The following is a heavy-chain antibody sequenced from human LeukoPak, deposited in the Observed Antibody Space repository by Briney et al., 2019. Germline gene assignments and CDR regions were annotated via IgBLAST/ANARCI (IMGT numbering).Heavy chain of an antibody. Sequence: SVKVSCKASGGTFSSYAISWVRQAPGQGLEWMGGIIPILGTANYAQKFQGRVTITTDESTSTAYMELSSLRSEDTAVYYCARDSRGYGSGSFGYWGQGTLVTVSS. V-gene: IGHV1-69*05. CDR2: IIPILGTA. D-gene: IGHD3-10*01. J-gene: IGHJ4*02. CDR3: ARDSRGYGSGSFGY. CDR1: GGTFSSYA.